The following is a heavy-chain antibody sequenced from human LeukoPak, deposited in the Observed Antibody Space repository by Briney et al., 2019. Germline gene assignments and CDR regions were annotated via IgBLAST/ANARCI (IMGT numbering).Heavy chain of an antibody. J-gene: IGHJ6*02. D-gene: IGHD4-17*01. CDR2: IKQDGSEK. CDR3: AKDYGSSFYGMDV. V-gene: IGHV3-7*03. Sequence: GGSLRLSCAASGFTFSNYWMSWVRQAPGKGLEWVANIKQDGSEKHYVDSVKGRFTISTDNAKNSMDLQMNSLRAEDRALYYCAKDYGSSFYGMDVWGQGTTVTVSS. CDR1: GFTFSNYW.